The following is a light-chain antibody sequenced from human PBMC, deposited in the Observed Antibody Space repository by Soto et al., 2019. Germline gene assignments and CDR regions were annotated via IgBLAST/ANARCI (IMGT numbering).Light chain of an antibody. CDR3: QQYYSTPCT. CDR2: WAS. V-gene: IGKV4-1*01. CDR1: ESVLYSANNKNY. J-gene: IGKJ1*01. Sequence: DIVMTQSPDSLAVSLGEKATINFKSSESVLYSANNKNYLAWYQQKTGQPPKXXIYWASTRESGVPDRFSGSGYGTDFTLTISSLQAEDVAVYYCQQYYSTPCTFGQGTKVDIK.